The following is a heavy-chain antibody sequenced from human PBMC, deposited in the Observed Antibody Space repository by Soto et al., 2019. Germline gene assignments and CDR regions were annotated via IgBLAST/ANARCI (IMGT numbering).Heavy chain of an antibody. Sequence: PSETLSLTCTVSGGSISSGDYYWSWIRQPPGKGLEWIGYIYYSGSTNYNPSLKSRVTISVDTSKNQFSLKLSSVTAADTAVYYCARGRREVSVVKVGGYSYGEYYYMDVWGKGTTVTVSS. J-gene: IGHJ6*03. CDR2: IYYSGST. D-gene: IGHD5-18*01. CDR3: ARGRREVSVVKVGGYSYGEYYYMDV. V-gene: IGHV4-61*08. CDR1: GGSISSGDYY.